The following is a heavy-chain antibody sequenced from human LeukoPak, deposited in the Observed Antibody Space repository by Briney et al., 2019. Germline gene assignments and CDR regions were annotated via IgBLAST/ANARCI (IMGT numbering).Heavy chain of an antibody. CDR2: IVVGSGNT. Sequence: SVKVSCKASGFTFTSSAMQWVQQARGQRLEWIGWIVVGSGNTNYAQKFQERVTITRDMSTSTAYMELSSLRSEDTAVYYCAADNWNDQGEGSYFDYWGQGTLVTVSS. D-gene: IGHD1-20*01. V-gene: IGHV1-58*02. CDR3: AADNWNDQGEGSYFDY. CDR1: GFTFTSSA. J-gene: IGHJ4*02.